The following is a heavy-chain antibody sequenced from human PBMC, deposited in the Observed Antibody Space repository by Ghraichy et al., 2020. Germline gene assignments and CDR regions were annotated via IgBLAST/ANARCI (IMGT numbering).Heavy chain of an antibody. V-gene: IGHV1-8*01. CDR3: ARGADRYSYGHLAFDI. D-gene: IGHD5-18*01. CDR1: GYTFTSYD. CDR2: MNPNSGNT. J-gene: IGHJ3*02. Sequence: ASVKVSCKASGYTFTSYDINWVRQATGQGLEWMGWMNPNSGNTGYAQKFQGRVTMTRNTSISTAYMELSSLRSEDTAVYYCARGADRYSYGHLAFDIWGQGTMVTVSS.